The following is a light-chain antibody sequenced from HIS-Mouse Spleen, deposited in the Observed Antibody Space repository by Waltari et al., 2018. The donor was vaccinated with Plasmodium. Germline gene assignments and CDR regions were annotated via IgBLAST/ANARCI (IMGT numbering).Light chain of an antibody. Sequence: SYELTQPPSVSVSPGQTARITCSGDALPKKYAYWYQQNSGQAPVLGIYEDRKRPSGIPERFSGFRSGTMATLTISGAQVEDEADYYCYSTDSSGNHRVVGGGTKLTVL. CDR3: YSTDSSGNHRV. CDR2: EDR. CDR1: ALPKKY. J-gene: IGLJ3*02. V-gene: IGLV3-10*01.